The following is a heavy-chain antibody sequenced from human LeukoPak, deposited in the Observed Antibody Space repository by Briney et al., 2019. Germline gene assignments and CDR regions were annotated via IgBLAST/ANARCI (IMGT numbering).Heavy chain of an antibody. CDR2: INPNSGGT. CDR1: GYTFTGYY. Sequence: GASVKVSCKASGYTFTGYYMHWVRQAPGQGLEWMGWINPNSGGTNYAQKFQGRVTMTRDTSISTAYMELSRLRSDNTAVYYCARDPGDYGDPIDYWGQGTLVTVSS. D-gene: IGHD4-17*01. J-gene: IGHJ4*02. V-gene: IGHV1-2*02. CDR3: ARDPGDYGDPIDY.